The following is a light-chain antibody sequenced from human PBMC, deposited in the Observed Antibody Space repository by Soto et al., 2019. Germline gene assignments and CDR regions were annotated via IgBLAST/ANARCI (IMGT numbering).Light chain of an antibody. V-gene: IGKV1-27*01. J-gene: IGKJ1*01. CDR2: AAS. CDR1: QGITNY. CDR3: QKYYSTPWT. Sequence: DIQMTQSPSSLSASVRDRVTITCRASQGITNYLAWYQQKPGKVPKLLIYAASTLQSGVPSRFSGSGSGTDFTLTISSLQPEDVATYYYQKYYSTPWTFGRGTKVEIK.